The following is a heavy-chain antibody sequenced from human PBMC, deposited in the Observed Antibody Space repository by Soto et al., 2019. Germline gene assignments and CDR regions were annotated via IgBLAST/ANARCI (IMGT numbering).Heavy chain of an antibody. Sequence: ASGKVSCKVSGYTLTEFSMHWVRQAPGKGLELMGGFDPEDGETIYAQKFQGRVTMTEDTSTDTAYTELNSLSAADTAVYYCVRGCGRPSCPYYIDVWGKGTTVTVSS. CDR1: GYTLTEFS. CDR3: VRGCGRPSCPYYIDV. CDR2: FDPEDGET. V-gene: IGHV1-24*01. D-gene: IGHD2-2*01. J-gene: IGHJ6*03.